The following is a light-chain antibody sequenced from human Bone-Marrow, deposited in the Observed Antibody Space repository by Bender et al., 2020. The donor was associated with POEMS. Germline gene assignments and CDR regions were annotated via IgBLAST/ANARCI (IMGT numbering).Light chain of an antibody. CDR2: DVT. CDR3: SSYTASDTRVV. V-gene: IGLV2-14*03. CDR1: SSDVGTYNY. Sequence: QSALTQPASVSGSPGQSITISCTGTSSDVGTYNYVSWYQQHPGEAPKLMIHDVTDRPSGVSSRFSGSKSGNTASLTISGLQAEDEADYYCSSYTASDTRVVFGGGTKLTVL. J-gene: IGLJ3*02.